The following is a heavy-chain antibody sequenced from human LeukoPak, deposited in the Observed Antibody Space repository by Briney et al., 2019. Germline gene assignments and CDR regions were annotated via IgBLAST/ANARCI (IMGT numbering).Heavy chain of an antibody. V-gene: IGHV3-21*01. CDR1: GFTFSSYS. Sequence: GGSLRLSCAASGFTFSSYSMNWVRQAPGKGLEWVSSISSSSSYIYYADSVKGRFTISRDNAKNSLYLQINSLRAEDTAVYYCARDHDGSSSWTGDFDYWGQGTLVTVSS. CDR3: ARDHDGSSSWTGDFDY. J-gene: IGHJ4*02. D-gene: IGHD6-6*01. CDR2: ISSSSSYI.